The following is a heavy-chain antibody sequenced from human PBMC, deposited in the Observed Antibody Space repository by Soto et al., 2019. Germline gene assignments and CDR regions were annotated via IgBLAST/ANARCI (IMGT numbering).Heavy chain of an antibody. CDR3: ASSGRLERPYYYYGMDV. V-gene: IGHV1-18*01. D-gene: IGHD1-1*01. J-gene: IGHJ6*02. CDR1: GYTFTSYG. CDR2: ISAYNGNT. Sequence: ASVKVSCKASGYTFTSYGISWVRQAPGQGLEWMGWISAYNGNTNYAQKLQGRVTMTTDTSTSTADMELRSLRSDDTAVYYCASSGRLERPYYYYGMDVWGQGTTVTVSS.